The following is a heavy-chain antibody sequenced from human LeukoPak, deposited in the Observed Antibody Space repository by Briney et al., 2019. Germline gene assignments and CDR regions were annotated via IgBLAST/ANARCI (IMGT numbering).Heavy chain of an antibody. D-gene: IGHD4-11*01. Sequence: SETLSLTCTVSGGSISSSSYYWSWIRQPPGKGLEWIGYIYYSGSTNYNPSLKSRVTISVDTSKNQFSLKLSSVTAADTAVYYCATDLHDDYLNDAFDIWGQGTMVTVSS. CDR1: GGSISSSSYY. CDR2: IYYSGST. CDR3: ATDLHDDYLNDAFDI. J-gene: IGHJ3*02. V-gene: IGHV4-61*01.